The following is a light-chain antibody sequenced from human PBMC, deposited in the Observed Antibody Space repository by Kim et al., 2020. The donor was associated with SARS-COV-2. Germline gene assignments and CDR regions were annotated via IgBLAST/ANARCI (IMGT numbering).Light chain of an antibody. J-gene: IGKJ5*01. Sequence: GDRVNITCRASQGIGSLLAWYQQKPGRAPKLLIYAASTLQSGVPSRFSGSGSGTDFTLTISSLQPEDFATYYCQQLQSYLITFGQGTRLEIK. CDR3: QQLQSYLIT. CDR2: AAS. CDR1: QGIGSL. V-gene: IGKV1-9*01.